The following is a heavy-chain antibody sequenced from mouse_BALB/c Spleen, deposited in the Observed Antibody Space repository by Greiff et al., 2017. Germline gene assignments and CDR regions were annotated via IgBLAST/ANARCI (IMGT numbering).Heavy chain of an antibody. CDR2: INPSTGYT. Sequence: VKLQESGAELAKPGASVKMSCKASGYTFTSYWMHWVKQRPGQGLEWIGYINPSTGYTEYNQKFKDKATLTADKSSSTAYMQLSSLTSEDSAVYYCARRGITTVVAGDYWGQGTTLTVSS. CDR1: GYTFTSYW. D-gene: IGHD1-1*01. V-gene: IGHV1-7*01. J-gene: IGHJ2*01. CDR3: ARRGITTVVAGDY.